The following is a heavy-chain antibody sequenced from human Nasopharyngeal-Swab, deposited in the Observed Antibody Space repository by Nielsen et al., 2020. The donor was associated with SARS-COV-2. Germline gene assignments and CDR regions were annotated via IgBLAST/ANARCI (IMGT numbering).Heavy chain of an antibody. CDR1: GYTFINYG. D-gene: IGHD6-19*01. Sequence: ASVKVSCKASGYTFINYGITWVRQAPGQGLDWMGWSSAYNSNTNYAQKFQGRVTMTTDTSTNTAYMELRSLRSDDTAVYYCARKRGEQWLSQFDYWGQGTLVTVSS. J-gene: IGHJ4*02. V-gene: IGHV1-18*01. CDR3: ARKRGEQWLSQFDY. CDR2: SSAYNSNT.